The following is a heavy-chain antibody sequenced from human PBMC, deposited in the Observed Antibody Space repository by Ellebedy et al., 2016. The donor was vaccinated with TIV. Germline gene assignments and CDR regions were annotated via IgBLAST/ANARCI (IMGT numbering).Heavy chain of an antibody. V-gene: IGHV4-59*13. CDR3: ARSPIQLADNYFNP. J-gene: IGHJ5*02. Sequence: SETLSLTXIVSGYSMSGFYWNWILQPPGKGLEWIGFLLSNENTKYNPSLESRVTMSLDTSKNQVSLRLTSVSAADTAVYYCARSPIQLADNYFNPWGQGTLVIVSS. CDR2: LLSNENT. D-gene: IGHD1-1*01. CDR1: GYSMSGFY.